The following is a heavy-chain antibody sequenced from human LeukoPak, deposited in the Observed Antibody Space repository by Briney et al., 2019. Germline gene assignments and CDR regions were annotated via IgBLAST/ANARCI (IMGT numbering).Heavy chain of an antibody. CDR1: GFTFSSYA. CDR3: AREINKWFDP. CDR2: ISSNGGST. V-gene: IGHV3-64*01. Sequence: QTGGSLRLSCAASGFTFSSYAMHWVRQAPGKGLEYVSAISSNGGSTYYANSVKGRFTISRDNSKNTLYLQMGSLRAEDMAVYYCAREINKWFDPWGQGTLVTVSS. J-gene: IGHJ5*02.